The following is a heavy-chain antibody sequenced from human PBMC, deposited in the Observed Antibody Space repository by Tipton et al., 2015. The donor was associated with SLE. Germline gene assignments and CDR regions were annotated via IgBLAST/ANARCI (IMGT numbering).Heavy chain of an antibody. Sequence: TLSLTCTVSGFSISSGYYWGWMRQSPGKGLEWIGSIYRSGSTYYTPSLRSRVTISLDTPMNQFSLDLSSVTAADTAVYYCARSVTPAAIGWFDPWGQGTLVTVSS. V-gene: IGHV4-38-2*02. D-gene: IGHD2-2*01. J-gene: IGHJ5*02. CDR3: ARSVTPAAIGWFDP. CDR1: GFSISSGYY. CDR2: IYRSGST.